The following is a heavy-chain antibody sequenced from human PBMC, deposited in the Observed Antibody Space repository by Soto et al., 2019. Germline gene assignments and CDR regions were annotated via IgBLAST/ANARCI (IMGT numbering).Heavy chain of an antibody. CDR3: ARDLPWRYSFIVVVTATLGY. Sequence: PGGSLRLSCAASGFTFSSYAMHWVRQAPGKGLEWVAVISYDGSNKYYADSVKGRFTISRDNSKNTLYLQMNSLRAEDTAVYYCARDLPWRYSFIVVVTATLGYWGQGTLVTVSS. D-gene: IGHD2-21*02. CDR1: GFTFSSYA. J-gene: IGHJ4*02. CDR2: ISYDGSNK. V-gene: IGHV3-30-3*01.